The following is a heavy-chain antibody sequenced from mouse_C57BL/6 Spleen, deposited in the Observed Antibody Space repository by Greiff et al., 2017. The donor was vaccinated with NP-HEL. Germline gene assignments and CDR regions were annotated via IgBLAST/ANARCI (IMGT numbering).Heavy chain of an antibody. CDR3: AREVGSSYAWFAY. V-gene: IGHV5-4*01. CDR1: GFTFSSYA. CDR2: ISDGGSYT. Sequence: EVQVVESGGGLVKPGGSLKLSCAASGFTFSSYAMSWVRQTPEKRLEWVATISDGGSYTYYPDNVKGRFTISRDNTKNNLYLQMSHLKSEDTAMYDCAREVGSSYAWFAYWGQGTLVTVSA. J-gene: IGHJ3*01. D-gene: IGHD1-1*01.